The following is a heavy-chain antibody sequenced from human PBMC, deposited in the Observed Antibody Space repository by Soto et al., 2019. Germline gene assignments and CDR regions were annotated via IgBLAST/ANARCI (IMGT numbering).Heavy chain of an antibody. V-gene: IGHV4-39*01. Sequence: SETLSLTCTVSGGSISSRSYYWGWIRQPPGKGLEWIGMIYYSENTYYNPSLKSRVTISRGTSKNQLSINLNSVTAANTAVYSCARIYGSGSYYHWYHFDYWAQGATVTVS. CDR1: GGSISSRSYY. J-gene: IGHJ4*02. CDR2: IYYSENT. CDR3: ARIYGSGSYYHWYHFDY. D-gene: IGHD3-10*01.